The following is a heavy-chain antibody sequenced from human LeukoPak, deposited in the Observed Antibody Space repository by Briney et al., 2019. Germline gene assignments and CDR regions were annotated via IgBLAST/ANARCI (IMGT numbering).Heavy chain of an antibody. CDR2: ISSVSGTI. J-gene: IGHJ6*03. Sequence: GGSLRLSCAASGFTLSNYNMNWVRQAPGKGLEWASYISSVSGTIYYADSVKGRFTISRDIAKNSVYLQMNSLRAEDTAVYWCAREIRGAYYMDVWGKGTTVTVS. CDR1: GFTLSNYN. CDR3: AREIRGAYYMDV. V-gene: IGHV3-48*01. D-gene: IGHD3-10*01.